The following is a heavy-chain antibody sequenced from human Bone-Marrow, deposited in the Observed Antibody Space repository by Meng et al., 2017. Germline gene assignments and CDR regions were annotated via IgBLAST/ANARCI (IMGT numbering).Heavy chain of an antibody. CDR1: GYSFTAYY. CDR3: VRDENISLGKLFGDY. D-gene: IGHD2-21*01. J-gene: IGHJ4*02. CDR2: INPNSGDT. V-gene: IGHV1-2*06. Sequence: ASVKVSCKPSGYSFTAYYIHWVRQAPGLGLEWLGHINPNSGDTLYAQKFQGRVSMTGDTSISTAYVELSSLRSDDTAVYYCVRDENISLGKLFGDYWGQGTMVTVSS.